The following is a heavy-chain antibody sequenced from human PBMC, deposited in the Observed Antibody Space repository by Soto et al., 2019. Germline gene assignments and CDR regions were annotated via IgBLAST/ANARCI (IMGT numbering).Heavy chain of an antibody. D-gene: IGHD6-6*01. Sequence: QVQLVESGGGVVQPGRSLRLSCAASGFAFSTYGMHWVRQTPGKGLEWVELIWYDGSNKYYADSVKGRFAISRDNSKNSLYLQMHSLRAEDTAVYFWARSPPGVAGRYYFDFWGQGTLVTVSS. J-gene: IGHJ4*02. V-gene: IGHV3-33*01. CDR1: GFAFSTYG. CDR2: IWYDGSNK. CDR3: ARSPPGVAGRYYFDF.